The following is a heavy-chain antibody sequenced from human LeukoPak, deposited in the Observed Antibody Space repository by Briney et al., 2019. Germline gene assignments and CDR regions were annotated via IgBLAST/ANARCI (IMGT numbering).Heavy chain of an antibody. CDR3: ARGKEYSSAHEQDY. Sequence: ASVKGSCKASAYTFTGYYMHWVRQAPGQGLEWIGSINPNSGDRNYAQKFQGRVTMTRDTSISTAYMELSRLRSDDTAVYYCARGKEYSSAHEQDYWGQGTLVTVSS. D-gene: IGHD6-6*01. CDR1: AYTFTGYY. V-gene: IGHV1-2*02. CDR2: INPNSGDR. J-gene: IGHJ4*02.